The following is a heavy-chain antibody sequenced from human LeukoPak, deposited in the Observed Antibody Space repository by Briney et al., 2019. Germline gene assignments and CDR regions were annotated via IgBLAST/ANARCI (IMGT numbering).Heavy chain of an antibody. CDR1: GFTFSSYW. V-gene: IGHV3-7*01. D-gene: IGHD2-2*01. Sequence: GGSPRLACAASGFTFSSYWMSWVRQAPGKGLEWVANIKQDGSEKYYVDSVKGRFTISRDNAKNSLYLQMNSLRAEDTAVYYCARDAVPAASYYYYYGMDVWGQGTTVTVSS. CDR2: IKQDGSEK. CDR3: ARDAVPAASYYYYYGMDV. J-gene: IGHJ6*02.